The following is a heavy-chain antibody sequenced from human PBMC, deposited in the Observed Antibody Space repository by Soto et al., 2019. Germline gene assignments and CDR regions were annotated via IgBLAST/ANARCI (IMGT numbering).Heavy chain of an antibody. V-gene: IGHV4-61*08. CDR1: GASIGSGGYH. D-gene: IGHD2-8*01. CDR2: LHPSGTS. J-gene: IGHJ4*02. CDR3: AAGGDGQKMGRY. Sequence: QVQLQESGPGQVKPSETLSLTCTVSGASIGSGGYHWNWIRKSPGKGLEWVGSLHPSGTSFYNPSFNSRVAISGDTSRNQFSLRLSSVTAADTAVYFCAAGGDGQKMGRYWGQGTLVTVSS.